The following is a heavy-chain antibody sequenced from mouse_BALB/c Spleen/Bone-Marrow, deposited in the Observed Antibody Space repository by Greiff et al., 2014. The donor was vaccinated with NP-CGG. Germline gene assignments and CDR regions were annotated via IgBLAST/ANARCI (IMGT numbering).Heavy chain of an antibody. V-gene: IGHV14-3*02. J-gene: IGHJ4*01. CDR3: ARGLPQYYYAMDY. Sequence: VQLQQSGAELVKPGASVKLSCTASGFNIKDTYMHWVKQRPEQGLEWIGRIDPANGNTKYDPKFQGKATITADTSSNTAYLQLSSLTSEDTAVYYCARGLPQYYYAMDYWGQGTSVTVSS. D-gene: IGHD2-2*01. CDR1: GFNIKDTY. CDR2: IDPANGNT.